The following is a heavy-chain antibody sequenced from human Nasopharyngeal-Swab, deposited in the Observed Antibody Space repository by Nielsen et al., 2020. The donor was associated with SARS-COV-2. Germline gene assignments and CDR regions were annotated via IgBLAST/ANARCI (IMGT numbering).Heavy chain of an antibody. CDR3: ARRGDCNGNPCYSDY. Sequence: GESLKISCKASGYSFTNYWIGWVRQMPGTGLEWMGLIYPGDSSIRYIPSFQGQVTISVDKSISTTYLQWSNLKASDAATYYCARRGDCNGNPCYSDYWGQGTLVTASS. CDR1: GYSFTNYW. D-gene: IGHD2-21*02. J-gene: IGHJ4*02. CDR2: IYPGDSSI. V-gene: IGHV5-51*01.